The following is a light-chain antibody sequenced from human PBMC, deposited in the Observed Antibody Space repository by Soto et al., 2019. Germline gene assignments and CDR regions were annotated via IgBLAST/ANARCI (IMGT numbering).Light chain of an antibody. CDR3: QQRSNWPRT. V-gene: IGKV3-11*01. Sequence: EIVLTQSPATLSLSPGEIATLSCMASQSVSSNLAWYQQKPGQAPRLLIYDASNRATGIPARFSGSGSGTDFTLAISSLEPEDFAVYYCQQRSNWPRTFGQGTKVDIK. CDR2: DAS. J-gene: IGKJ1*01. CDR1: QSVSSN.